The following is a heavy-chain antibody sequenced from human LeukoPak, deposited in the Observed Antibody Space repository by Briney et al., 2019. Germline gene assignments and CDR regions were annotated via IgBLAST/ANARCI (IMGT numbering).Heavy chain of an antibody. Sequence: PSETLSLTCGVSGGSITTNHWNWIRQPAGKGLEWIGRIYITGSTNYNPSLRSRVTMSVDMSKNQFSLKLNSVTAADTAVYYCARDEGWELLRGAFDIWGQGTMVTVSS. D-gene: IGHD1-26*01. J-gene: IGHJ3*02. CDR1: GGSITTNH. V-gene: IGHV4-4*07. CDR3: ARDEGWELLRGAFDI. CDR2: IYITGST.